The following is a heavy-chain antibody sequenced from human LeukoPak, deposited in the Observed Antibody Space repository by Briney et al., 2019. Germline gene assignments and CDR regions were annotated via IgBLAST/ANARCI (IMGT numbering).Heavy chain of an antibody. CDR3: ARETSSGWYIPL. CDR1: RFTFSSDN. Sequence: GGSLRLSCAASRFTFSSDNMNWVRQAPGKGLEWISYIIRTITTIYYADSVKGRFIISRDNARNSLFLQMNRLRDEDTAVYYCARETSSGWYIPLWGQGIQVTVSS. D-gene: IGHD6-19*01. CDR2: IIRTITTI. J-gene: IGHJ4*02. V-gene: IGHV3-48*02.